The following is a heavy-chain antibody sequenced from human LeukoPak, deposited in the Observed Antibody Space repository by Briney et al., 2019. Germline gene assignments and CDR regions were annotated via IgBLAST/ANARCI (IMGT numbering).Heavy chain of an antibody. CDR3: ARGLPADYDY. D-gene: IGHD1-14*01. CDR2: INHSGST. Sequence: TSETLSLTCAVYGGSFSGYYWSWIRQPPGKGLEWIGEINHSGSTNYNPSLKSRVTISVDTSKNQFSLKLSSVTAADTAVYYCARGLPADYDYWGQGTLVTVSS. CDR1: GGSFSGYY. V-gene: IGHV4-34*01. J-gene: IGHJ4*02.